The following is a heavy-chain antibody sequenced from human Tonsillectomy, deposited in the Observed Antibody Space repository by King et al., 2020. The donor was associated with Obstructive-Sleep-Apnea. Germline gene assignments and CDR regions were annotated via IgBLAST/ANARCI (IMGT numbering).Heavy chain of an antibody. V-gene: IGHV4-38-2*02. CDR2: IYHSGNT. CDR1: GYSISSGYY. D-gene: IGHD3-22*01. J-gene: IGHJ4*02. CDR3: ARDRLDYSDSSGYYSVDS. Sequence: QLQESGPGLVKPSETLSLTCTVSGYSISSGYYWGWIRQSPGKGLEWIGIIYHSGNTYYNPSLKSRVTISVDTSENQFSLKLRFVTAADTAVYYCARDRLDYSDSSGYYSVDSWGQGTLVTVSS.